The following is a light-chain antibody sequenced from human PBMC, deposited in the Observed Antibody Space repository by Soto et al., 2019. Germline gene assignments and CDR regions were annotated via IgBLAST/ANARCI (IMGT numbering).Light chain of an antibody. V-gene: IGKV3D-15*01. Sequence: EIVLTQSPGTLSLSPGERATLSCRASQSVSNNYLAWYQQKPGQAPRLLIYGASNRATGIPDRFSGSGSGTEFTLTTSSLQSEDFAVYYGHQYNKSRTFGQGTKV. CDR2: GAS. CDR1: QSVSNN. CDR3: HQYNKSRT. J-gene: IGKJ1*01.